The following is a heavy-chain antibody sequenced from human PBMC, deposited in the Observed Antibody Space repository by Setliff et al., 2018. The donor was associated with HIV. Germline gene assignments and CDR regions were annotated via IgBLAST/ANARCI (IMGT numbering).Heavy chain of an antibody. D-gene: IGHD1-1*01. CDR1: GYTFTGYY. V-gene: IGHV1-2*02. J-gene: IGHJ5*02. CDR2: INPNDGGA. Sequence: ASVKVSCKASGYTFTGYYVHWVRQAPGQGLERMGWINPNDGGANYAPRFQGRVTMTSNTSITAASMELSSLRSDDTAVYYCALSSTTTRPYNWFDPWGQGTLVTVSS. CDR3: ALSSTTTRPYNWFDP.